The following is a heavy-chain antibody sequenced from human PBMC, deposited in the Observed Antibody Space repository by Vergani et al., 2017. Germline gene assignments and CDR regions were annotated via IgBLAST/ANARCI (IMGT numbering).Heavy chain of an antibody. J-gene: IGHJ2*01. D-gene: IGHD3-16*01. CDR3: ASGKYYSDSTSHFRGRYFDV. CDR2: IYNSGNG. CDR1: GDSIISRSYY. Sequence: QMQLQESGPGLVKASETLSLTCTVSGDSIISRSYYWGWLRQPPGKGLEWIGIIYNSGNGDSSSSLKSRVTITADTSKNPFSLRLTSVTAADKALYYCASGKYYSDSTSHFRGRYFDVWGRGTLVTVPS. V-gene: IGHV4-39*01.